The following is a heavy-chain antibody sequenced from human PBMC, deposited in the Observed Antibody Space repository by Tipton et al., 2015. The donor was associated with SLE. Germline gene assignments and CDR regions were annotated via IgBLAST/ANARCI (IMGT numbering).Heavy chain of an antibody. CDR2: IKQDGSEK. CDR3: AKDSSSWSHDYFDY. D-gene: IGHD6-13*01. J-gene: IGHJ4*02. V-gene: IGHV3-7*01. Sequence: SLRLSCAASGFTFSSYWMSWVRQAPGKGLEWVANIKQDGSEKYYVDSVKGRFTISRDNSKNTLYLQMNSLRAEDTAVYYCAKDSSSWSHDYFDYWGQGTLVTVSS. CDR1: GFTFSSYW.